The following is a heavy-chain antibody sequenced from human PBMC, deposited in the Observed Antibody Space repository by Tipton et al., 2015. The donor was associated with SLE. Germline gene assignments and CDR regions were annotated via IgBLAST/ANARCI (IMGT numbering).Heavy chain of an antibody. CDR1: GGSFSGYY. CDR2: IYYSGST. Sequence: TLSLTCAVYGGSFSGYYLGWIRQPPGKGLEWIGSIYYSGSTYYNPSLKSRVTISVDTSKNQFSLKLSSVTAADTAVYYCFLRYFDWLFSDAFDIWGQGTMVTVSS. J-gene: IGHJ3*02. CDR3: FLRYFDWLFSDAFDI. V-gene: IGHV4-39*01. D-gene: IGHD3-9*01.